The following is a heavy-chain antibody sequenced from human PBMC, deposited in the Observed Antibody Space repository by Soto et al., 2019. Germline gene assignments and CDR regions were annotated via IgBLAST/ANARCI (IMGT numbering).Heavy chain of an antibody. Sequence: QVELVQSGAEVKKPGSSVKVSCQASEDTFRNYAISWVRQAPGQGLEWIGGIIPIFGTANYAQKFQGRVTITADTAANTVYLELSSLRSEDTAVYYCASTKYDSSDDYYWYLGLWGRGNLVTVAS. D-gene: IGHD3-22*01. CDR3: ASTKYDSSDDYYWYLGL. J-gene: IGHJ2*01. CDR2: IIPIFGTA. CDR1: EDTFRNYA. V-gene: IGHV1-69*06.